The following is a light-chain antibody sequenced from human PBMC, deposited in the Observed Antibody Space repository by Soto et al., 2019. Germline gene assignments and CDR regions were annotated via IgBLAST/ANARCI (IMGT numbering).Light chain of an antibody. Sequence: EIVLTQSPATLSLSPGERATLSCRASQSVSSSLAWYQQKPGQAPRLLIYDASNRATGIPARFTGSGSGTDFTLTISSLEPEDFAVYYCQQHSNLITVGQGTRLEIK. J-gene: IGKJ5*01. CDR2: DAS. V-gene: IGKV3-11*01. CDR1: QSVSSS. CDR3: QQHSNLIT.